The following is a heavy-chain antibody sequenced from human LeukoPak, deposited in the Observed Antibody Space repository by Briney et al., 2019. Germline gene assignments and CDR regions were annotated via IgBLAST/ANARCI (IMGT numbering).Heavy chain of an antibody. D-gene: IGHD2-21*02. Sequence: GGSLRLSCAASGFTFSSYSMNWVRQAPGKGLEWVSSISSSSSYIYYADSVKGRFTISRDNAKNSLYLQMNSLRAEDTAVYYCARESQPLLSEQGSFDYWGQGTLVTVSS. J-gene: IGHJ4*02. CDR3: ARESQPLLSEQGSFDY. CDR2: ISSSSSYI. CDR1: GFTFSSYS. V-gene: IGHV3-21*01.